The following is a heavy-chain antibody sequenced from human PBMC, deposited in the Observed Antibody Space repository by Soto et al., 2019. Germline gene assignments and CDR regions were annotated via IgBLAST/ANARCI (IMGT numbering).Heavy chain of an antibody. CDR1: GGTFSSYT. CDR2: IIPILGIA. J-gene: IGHJ4*02. D-gene: IGHD3-3*01. V-gene: IGHV1-69*02. CDR3: ARGGGNDFWSGYYAEFDY. Sequence: QVQLVQSGAEVKKPGSSVKVSCKASGGTFSSYTISWVRQAPGQRLEWMGRIIPILGIANYAQKFQGRVTITANKSTSTAYMELSSLRSEDTAVYYCARGGGNDFWSGYYAEFDYWGQGTLVTVSS.